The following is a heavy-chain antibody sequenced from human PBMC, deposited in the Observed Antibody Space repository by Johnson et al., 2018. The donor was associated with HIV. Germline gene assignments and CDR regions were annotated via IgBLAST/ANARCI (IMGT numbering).Heavy chain of an antibody. CDR2: ISYDGSKN. Sequence: VQLVESGGGVVQPGRSLRLSCAAPGFNFSNYSMHWVRQAPGKGLEWVAVISYDGSKNYNADSVKGRFTISRDNSKNTLYLQMNSLRLEDTAVYYCVRGGGQEVLEVLLVGGGFDMWGQGTMVTVSS. D-gene: IGHD3-3*01. J-gene: IGHJ3*02. V-gene: IGHV3-30*04. CDR1: GFNFSNYS. CDR3: VRGGGQEVLEVLLVGGGFDM.